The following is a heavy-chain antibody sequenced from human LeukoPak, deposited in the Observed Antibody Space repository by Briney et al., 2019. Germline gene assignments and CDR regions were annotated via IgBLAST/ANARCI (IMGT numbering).Heavy chain of an antibody. Sequence: SETLSLTCTVSGDFITAYYWSWIRQSPGKGLEWIGYVYYSGSTEYNPSLRSRVTISLEMSKHQFSLNLTSVTAADTAVYYCARGGSSPIATLDYWGQGTLVTVSS. D-gene: IGHD6-13*01. V-gene: IGHV4-59*01. CDR1: GDFITAYY. CDR3: ARGGSSPIATLDY. CDR2: VYYSGST. J-gene: IGHJ4*02.